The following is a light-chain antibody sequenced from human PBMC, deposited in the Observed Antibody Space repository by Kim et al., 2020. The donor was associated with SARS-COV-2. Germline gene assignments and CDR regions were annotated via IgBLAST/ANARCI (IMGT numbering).Light chain of an antibody. J-gene: IGLJ3*02. CDR2: GNS. V-gene: IGLV1-40*01. CDR1: SANIGAGYD. Sequence: QRVTISGTGSSANIGAGYDVHWYQQLPGTAPKLLIYGNSNRPSGVPDRFSGSKSGTSASLAITGLQAEDEADYYCQSYDSSLSGWVFGGGTKLTVL. CDR3: QSYDSSLSGWV.